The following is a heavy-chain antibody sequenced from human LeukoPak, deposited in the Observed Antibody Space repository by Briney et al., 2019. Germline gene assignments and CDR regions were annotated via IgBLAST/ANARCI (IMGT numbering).Heavy chain of an antibody. CDR1: GYTFTSYG. J-gene: IGHJ4*02. D-gene: IGHD3-10*01. Sequence: ASVKVSCKASGYTFTSYGISWVRQAPGQGLEWMGWISGYNGYTHYAHNLQGRVTMTRDTSISTAYLDLSSLRSDDTAVYYCARDGDYGTGSYYRGCIDSWGQGTPVTVSP. V-gene: IGHV1-18*01. CDR3: ARDGDYGTGSYYRGCIDS. CDR2: ISGYNGYT.